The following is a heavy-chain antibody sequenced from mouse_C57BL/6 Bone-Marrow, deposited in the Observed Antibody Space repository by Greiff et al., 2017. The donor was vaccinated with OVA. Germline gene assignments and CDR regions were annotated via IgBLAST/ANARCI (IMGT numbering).Heavy chain of an antibody. D-gene: IGHD1-1*01. CDR1: GFPITSGYY. V-gene: IGHV12-3*01. J-gene: IGHJ4*01. CDR2: ITHSGET. CDR3: AGEYYYGSSYVYAMDY. Sequence: VQLQQSGPGLVKPSQSLFLTCSITGFPITSGYYWIWIRQSPGKPLEWMGYITHSGETFYNPSLQSPISITRETSKNQFFLQLNSVTTEDTAMYYCAGEYYYGSSYVYAMDYWGQGTSVTVSS.